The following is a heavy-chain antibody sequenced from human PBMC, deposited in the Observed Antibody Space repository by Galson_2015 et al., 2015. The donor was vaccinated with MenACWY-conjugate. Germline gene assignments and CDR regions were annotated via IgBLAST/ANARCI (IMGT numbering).Heavy chain of an antibody. Sequence: SLRLSCAASGFIFSAHYMDWVGQGPGRGLEWVGRIRDRGHSHTTEYAASVKGRFTISRDESESSVYLQMNSLQSEDTAVYYCTRRMLGSTDGYDIWGQGTMVAV. CDR2: IRDRGHSHTT. CDR3: TRRMLGSTDGYDI. J-gene: IGHJ3*02. V-gene: IGHV3-72*01. D-gene: IGHD1-26*01. CDR1: GFIFSAHY.